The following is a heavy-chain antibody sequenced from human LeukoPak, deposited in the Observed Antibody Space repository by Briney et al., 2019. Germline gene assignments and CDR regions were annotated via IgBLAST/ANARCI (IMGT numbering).Heavy chain of an antibody. J-gene: IGHJ6*02. CDR3: ARDICSGGSCYPGHYYGMDA. V-gene: IGHV3-48*03. D-gene: IGHD2-15*01. CDR1: GFTFGDYA. CDR2: ISSSGSTI. Sequence: GRSLRLSCTASGFTFGDYAMSWVRQAPGKGLEWVSYISSSGSTIYYADSVKGRFTISRDNAKNSLYLQMNSLRAEDTAVYYCARDICSGGSCYPGHYYGMDAWGQGTTVTVSS.